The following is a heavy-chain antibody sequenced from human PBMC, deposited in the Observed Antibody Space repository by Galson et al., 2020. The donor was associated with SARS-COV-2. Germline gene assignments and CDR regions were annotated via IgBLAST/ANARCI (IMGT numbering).Heavy chain of an antibody. CDR2: ISDYNGNT. D-gene: IGHD3-3*01. CDR1: GYTFNSYG. V-gene: IGHV1-18*01. Sequence: ASVTVSCKAPGYTFNSYGISWVRQAPGQGLEWMGWISDYNGNTNYAQKLQGRVTMTTDTSTSTAYMELRSLGSDDAAVYYCARASDYYDFWSGYDGPTDCWGQGTLVTVSS. CDR3: ARASDYYDFWSGYDGPTDC. J-gene: IGHJ4*02.